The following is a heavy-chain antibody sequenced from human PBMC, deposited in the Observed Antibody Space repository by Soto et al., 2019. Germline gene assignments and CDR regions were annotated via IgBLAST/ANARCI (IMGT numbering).Heavy chain of an antibody. CDR3: ATGGDYLDAFDL. D-gene: IGHD4-17*01. Sequence: QVQLVQSGAEVKKPGASVKVSCKVSGYTLTELSMHWVRQAPGKGLEWIGSFDPEDGETIYAQKFLGRVTMTEDTSTDTAYMELSSLRSEDTAVYYCATGGDYLDAFDLWGQGTMVTVSS. CDR2: FDPEDGET. V-gene: IGHV1-24*01. CDR1: GYTLTELS. J-gene: IGHJ3*01.